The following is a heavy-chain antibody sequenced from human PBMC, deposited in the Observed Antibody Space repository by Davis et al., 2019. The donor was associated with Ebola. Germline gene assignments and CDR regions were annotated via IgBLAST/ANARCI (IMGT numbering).Heavy chain of an antibody. J-gene: IGHJ4*02. D-gene: IGHD5-12*01. CDR2: TYYKSKWNN. Sequence: HSQTPSLTCGISGDSVSTNTAGWNWIRQSPSRGLEWLGRTYYKSKWNNAYAVSVKSRITVDLDTSKSQLSLQLDSVTPEDTGVYYCARGWLRSGFDSWGQGTLVTVSS. CDR3: ARGWLRSGFDS. V-gene: IGHV6-1*01. CDR1: GDSVSTNTAG.